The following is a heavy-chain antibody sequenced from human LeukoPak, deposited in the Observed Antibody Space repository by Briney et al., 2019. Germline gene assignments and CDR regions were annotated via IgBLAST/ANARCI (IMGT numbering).Heavy chain of an antibody. CDR3: ARQPGAGAGYMDV. CDR2: INHSGST. Sequence: SETLSLTCAVYGGSFSGYYWSWIRQPPGKGLEWIGEINHSGSTNYNPSLKSRVTISVDTSKNQFSLKLSSVTAADTAVYYCARQPGAGAGYMDVWGKGTTVTVSS. V-gene: IGHV4-34*01. J-gene: IGHJ6*03. CDR1: GGSFSGYY. D-gene: IGHD1-14*01.